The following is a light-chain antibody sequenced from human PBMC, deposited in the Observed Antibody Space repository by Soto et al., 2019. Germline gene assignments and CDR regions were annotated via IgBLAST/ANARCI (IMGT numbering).Light chain of an antibody. V-gene: IGKV3-20*01. CDR3: QQYGSSSLT. J-gene: IGKJ4*01. CDR2: STS. Sequence: GERATFSCRDRQRVSSSYLAWYQQKPGQAPKLLIYSTSSRATGIPDRFSGSGSGTDFILTISSLEPEDIALYYCQQYGSSSLTFGGVTKVDIK. CDR1: QRVSSSY.